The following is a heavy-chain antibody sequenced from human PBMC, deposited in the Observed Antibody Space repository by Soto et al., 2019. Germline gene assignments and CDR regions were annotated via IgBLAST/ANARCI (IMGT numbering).Heavy chain of an antibody. Sequence: QVQLVQSGAEVRKPGSSVKVSCKASGSPFGTYAFSWVRQAPGQGLEWLGGIIPVFDTTNYAQKFQGRVTITADESTGTAYMELNTLRSEDTAVYYWALWVGGERHLDPWGQGALLAVSS. CDR3: ALWVGGERHLDP. V-gene: IGHV1-69*01. J-gene: IGHJ5*02. CDR2: IIPVFDTT. CDR1: GSPFGTYA. D-gene: IGHD3-16*01.